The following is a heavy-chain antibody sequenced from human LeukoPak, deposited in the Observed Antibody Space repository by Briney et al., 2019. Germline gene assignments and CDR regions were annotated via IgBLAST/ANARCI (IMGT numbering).Heavy chain of an antibody. CDR1: GGSCSGYY. Sequence: ASETLSLTSAVYGGSCSGYYWSWIRQPPGKGLEWIVEINHSGSTNYNPSLKSRVTISVDTSKNQFSLKLSSVTAADTAVYYCARGGGYYSNYFDYWGQGTLVTVSS. J-gene: IGHJ4*02. D-gene: IGHD3-22*01. V-gene: IGHV4-34*01. CDR2: INHSGST. CDR3: ARGGGYYSNYFDY.